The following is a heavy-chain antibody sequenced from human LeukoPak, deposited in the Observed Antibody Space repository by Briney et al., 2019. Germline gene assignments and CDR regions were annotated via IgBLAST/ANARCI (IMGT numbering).Heavy chain of an antibody. CDR2: ISGSGGST. J-gene: IGHJ5*02. CDR3: AKGRRDGYNSRFDP. Sequence: GGSLRLSCAASGFTFSSYAMSWVRQAPGKGLEWVSAISGSGGSTYYADSVKGRFTISRDNSKNTLYLQMNSLRAEDTAVYYSAKGRRDGYNSRFDPWGQGTLVTVSS. CDR1: GFTFSSYA. V-gene: IGHV3-23*01. D-gene: IGHD5-24*01.